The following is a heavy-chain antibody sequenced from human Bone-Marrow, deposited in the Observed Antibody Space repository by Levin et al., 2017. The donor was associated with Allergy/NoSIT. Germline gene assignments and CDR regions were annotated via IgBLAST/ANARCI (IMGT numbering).Heavy chain of an antibody. J-gene: IGHJ5*02. CDR3: ARGQRYYGSGSYHNSYDP. V-gene: IGHV4-34*01. CDR2: VHYSGST. D-gene: IGHD3-10*01. CDR1: GGSFRGYY. Sequence: YAVTGGSFRGYYYWTWIRQSPGKGLEWIGEVHYSGSTNFNPSLKSRVSMSVDTSKSQFSLKLTSVTTADTAVYFCARGQRYYGSGSYHNSYDPWGQGILVTVSS.